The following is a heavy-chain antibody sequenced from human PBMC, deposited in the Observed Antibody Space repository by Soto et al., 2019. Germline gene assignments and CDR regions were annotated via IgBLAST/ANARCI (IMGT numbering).Heavy chain of an antibody. V-gene: IGHV4-31*03. Sequence: SETRSLTCTVSGGSISSGGYYWSWIRQHPGKGLEWIGYIYYSGSTYYNPSLKSRVTISVDTSKNQFSLKLSSVTAADTAVYYCATGSASSTSDAFDIWGQGTMVTVSS. CDR1: GGSISSGGYY. CDR3: ATGSASSTSDAFDI. J-gene: IGHJ3*02. CDR2: IYYSGST. D-gene: IGHD2-15*01.